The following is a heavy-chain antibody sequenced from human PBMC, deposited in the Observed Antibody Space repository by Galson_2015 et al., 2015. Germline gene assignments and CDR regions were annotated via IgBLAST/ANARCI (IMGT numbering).Heavy chain of an antibody. J-gene: IGHJ4*02. CDR3: AAVLLSITMIVVVTGKYYFDY. Sequence: SVKVSCKASGFTFTSSAVQWVRQARGQRLEWIGWIVVGSGNTNYAQKFQERVTITRDMSTSTAYMELSSLRSEDTAVYYCAAVLLSITMIVVVTGKYYFDYWGQGTLVTVSS. CDR1: GFTFTSSA. V-gene: IGHV1-58*01. D-gene: IGHD3-22*01. CDR2: IVVGSGNT.